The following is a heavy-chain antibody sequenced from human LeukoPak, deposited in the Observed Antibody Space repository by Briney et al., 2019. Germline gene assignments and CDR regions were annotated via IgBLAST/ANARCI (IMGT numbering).Heavy chain of an antibody. D-gene: IGHD4-23*01. V-gene: IGHV3-74*01. CDR2: INSDESST. CDR1: GIAFSSYW. CDR3: ARLLPYGGDRYFDY. J-gene: IGHJ4*02. Sequence: PGGSLRLSCAASGIAFSSYWMHWVRQAPGKGLVWVSRINSDESSTSYADSVKGRFTISRDNAKNTLYLQMNSLRAEDTAVYYCARLLPYGGDRYFDYWGQGTLVTVSS.